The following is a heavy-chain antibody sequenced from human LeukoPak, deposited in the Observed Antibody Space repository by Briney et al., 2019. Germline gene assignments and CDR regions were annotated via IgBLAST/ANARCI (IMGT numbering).Heavy chain of an antibody. V-gene: IGHV3-7*03. J-gene: IGHJ4*02. CDR1: GFTFSSYW. CDR3: ATDSRSCRY. CDR2: IKQDGSEK. Sequence: PGGSLRLSCAASGFTFSSYWMSWVRQAPGKGLEWVANIKQDGSEKYYLDSVKGRFTISRDNAKNSLFLQMNSLRAEDTAMYYCATDSRSCRYWGQGTLVTVSS.